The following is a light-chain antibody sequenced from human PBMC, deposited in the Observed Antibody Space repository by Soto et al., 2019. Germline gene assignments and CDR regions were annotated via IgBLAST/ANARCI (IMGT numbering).Light chain of an antibody. J-gene: IGLJ1*01. Sequence: QSVLTQPASVSGSPGQSITISCTGTSSDVGGYNYVSWYQQHPGKAPKLMIYDVRNRPSGVSNRFSGSKSVNTVSLTISGLQAEDEADYYCSSYTTISTYVFGTGTKVTVL. CDR2: DVR. CDR3: SSYTTISTYV. CDR1: SSDVGGYNY. V-gene: IGLV2-14*01.